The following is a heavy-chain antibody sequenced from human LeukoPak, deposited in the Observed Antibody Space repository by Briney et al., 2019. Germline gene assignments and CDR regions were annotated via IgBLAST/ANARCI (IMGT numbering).Heavy chain of an antibody. CDR3: ARVGYYESSGYYEY. J-gene: IGHJ4*02. CDR1: GYTLTDYY. V-gene: IGHV1-2*06. D-gene: IGHD3-22*01. Sequence: ASVKVSCKASGYTLTDYYMHWVRQAPGQGLEWMGRINPNSGGTNYAQKFRGRVTMTRDTSTSTVYMELSRLRSDDTAVYYCARVGYYESSGYYEYWGQGTLVTVSS. CDR2: INPNSGGT.